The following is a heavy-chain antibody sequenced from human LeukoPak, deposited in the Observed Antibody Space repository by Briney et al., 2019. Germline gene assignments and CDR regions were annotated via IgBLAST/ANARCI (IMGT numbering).Heavy chain of an antibody. Sequence: SETLSLTCAVSGGSISSGSYSWSWIRQPPGKGLEWIGYIYHSGSTYYNPPLKSRVTISVDRSKNQFSLKLSSVTAADTAVYYCARAIVVVVAAIAFDIWGQGTMVTVSS. CDR1: GGSISSGSYS. CDR2: IYHSGST. V-gene: IGHV4-30-2*01. D-gene: IGHD2-15*01. CDR3: ARAIVVVVAAIAFDI. J-gene: IGHJ3*02.